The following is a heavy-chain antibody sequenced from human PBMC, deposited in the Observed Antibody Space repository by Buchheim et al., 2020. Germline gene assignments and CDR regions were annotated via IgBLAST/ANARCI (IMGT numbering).Heavy chain of an antibody. J-gene: IGHJ5*02. D-gene: IGHD2-2*01. CDR1: GYTFTSYY. V-gene: IGHV1-46*01. Sequence: QVQLVQSGAEVKKPGASVKVSCKASGYTFTSYYMHWVRQAPGQGLEWMGIINPSGGSTSYAQKFQGRVTMTRDTSTSTGYMELSSLRSEDTAMYYCARVEPAALPYNWFDPWGQGTL. CDR3: ARVEPAALPYNWFDP. CDR2: INPSGGST.